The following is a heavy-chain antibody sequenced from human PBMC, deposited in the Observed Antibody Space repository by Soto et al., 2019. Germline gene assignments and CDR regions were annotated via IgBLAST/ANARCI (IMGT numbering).Heavy chain of an antibody. Sequence: SETLSLTCTVSGGSISSYYWSWIRQPPGKGLEWIGYIYYSGSTNYNPSLKSRVTISVDTSKNQFSLKLSSVTAADTAVYYCARGSARITIFGVPRGALDYWGQGTLVTVSS. V-gene: IGHV4-59*12. D-gene: IGHD3-3*01. J-gene: IGHJ4*02. CDR2: IYYSGST. CDR3: ARGSARITIFGVPRGALDY. CDR1: GGSISSYY.